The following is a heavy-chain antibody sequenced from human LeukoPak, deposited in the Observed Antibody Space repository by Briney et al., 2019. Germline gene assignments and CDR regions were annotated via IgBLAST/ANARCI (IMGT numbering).Heavy chain of an antibody. J-gene: IGHJ3*02. CDR2: ISGSGGST. V-gene: IGHV3-23*01. Sequence: GGSLRLSCAASGFTFSSFDMSWVRQAPGEGLEWVSAISGSGGSTYNADSVKGRFTISRDNSKNTMYLQMSSLRAEDTAVYYCAKDHYGDYFSTGAFDIWGQGTTVIVSS. CDR3: AKDHYGDYFSTGAFDI. D-gene: IGHD4-17*01. CDR1: GFTFSSFD.